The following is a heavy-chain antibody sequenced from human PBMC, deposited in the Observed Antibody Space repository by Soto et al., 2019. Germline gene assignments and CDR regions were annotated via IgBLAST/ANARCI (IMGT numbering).Heavy chain of an antibody. CDR1: GFTFSSYW. D-gene: IGHD7-27*01. J-gene: IGHJ4*02. CDR3: ASDALGIHPFDY. CDR2: INSDGSST. V-gene: IGHV3-74*01. Sequence: GGSLRLSCAASGFTFSSYWMHWVRQAPGKGLEWVSRINSDGSSTSYADSVKGRFTISRDNAKNTLYLQMNSLRAEDTSVYYCASDALGIHPFDYWGQGTLVTVSS.